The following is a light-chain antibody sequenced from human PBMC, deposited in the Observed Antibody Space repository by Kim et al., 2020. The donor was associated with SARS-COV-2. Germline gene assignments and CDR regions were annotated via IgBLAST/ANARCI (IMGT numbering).Light chain of an antibody. J-gene: IGLJ2*01. Sequence: GLRVTISCTGRSSNIGAGYDVHWYQQIPGTAPKLLIYGSSSRPSGVPDRFSGSKSGTSASLAITGLQAEDEADYYCQSYDSSLSVVFGGGTQLTVL. CDR1: SSNIGAGYD. CDR3: QSYDSSLSVV. V-gene: IGLV1-40*01. CDR2: GSS.